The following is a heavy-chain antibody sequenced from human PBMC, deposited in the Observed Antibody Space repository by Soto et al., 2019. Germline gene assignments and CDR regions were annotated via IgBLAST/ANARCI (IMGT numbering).Heavy chain of an antibody. CDR1: GYTFTSYG. V-gene: IGHV1-18*01. CDR3: ASNYYDSSGFYDY. J-gene: IGHJ4*02. D-gene: IGHD3-22*01. Sequence: ASVKFSCKASGYTFTSYGISWVRQAPGQVLECMVWISAYNGSTNYXXKLQGRVXXTTDTSTSTAXVELRXLRCDDTAVHYCASNYYDSSGFYDYWCQGTLVTVSS. CDR2: ISAYNGST.